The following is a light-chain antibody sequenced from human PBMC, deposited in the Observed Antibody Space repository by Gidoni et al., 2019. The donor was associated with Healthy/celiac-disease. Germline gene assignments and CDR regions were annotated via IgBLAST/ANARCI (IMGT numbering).Light chain of an antibody. V-gene: IGKV3-11*01. CDR3: QQRSNWPSYT. CDR2: DAA. Sequence: EIVFTQSPATLSLSPGERATLSCRASQSVSSYLAWYQQKPGQAPRLLIYDAANRATGIPARFSGSGSGTDFTLTISSREPEDFAVYYCQQRSNWPSYTFGQGTKLEIK. CDR1: QSVSSY. J-gene: IGKJ2*01.